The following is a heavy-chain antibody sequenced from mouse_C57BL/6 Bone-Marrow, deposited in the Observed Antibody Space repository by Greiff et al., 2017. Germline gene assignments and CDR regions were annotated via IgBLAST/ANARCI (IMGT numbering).Heavy chain of an antibody. V-gene: IGHV1-52*01. Sequence: QVHVKQPGAELVRPGSSVKLSCKASGYTFTSYWMHWVKQRPIQGLEWIGNIDPSDSETHYNQKFKDKATLTVDKSSSTAYMQLSSLTSEDSAVYYCAREGYYGNRFAYWGQGTLVTVSA. D-gene: IGHD1-1*01. CDR2: IDPSDSET. CDR3: AREGYYGNRFAY. J-gene: IGHJ3*01. CDR1: GYTFTSYW.